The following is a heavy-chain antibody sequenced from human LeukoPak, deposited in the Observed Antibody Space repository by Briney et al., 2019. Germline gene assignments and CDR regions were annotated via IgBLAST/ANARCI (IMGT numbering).Heavy chain of an antibody. Sequence: GGSLRLSCAASGFTFRNYGMHWVRQAPGKGLEWVAVIWSDGSTKYYADSVKGRFTISRDNSKNTLYLQMNSLRADDTAVYYCARVGRGSIHGYGDYWGQGTLVTVSS. CDR2: IWSDGSTK. CDR3: ARVGRGSIHGYGDY. D-gene: IGHD5-18*01. V-gene: IGHV3-33*01. CDR1: GFTFRNYG. J-gene: IGHJ4*02.